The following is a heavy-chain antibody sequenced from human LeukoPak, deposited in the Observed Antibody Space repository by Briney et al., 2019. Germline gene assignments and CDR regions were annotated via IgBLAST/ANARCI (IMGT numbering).Heavy chain of an antibody. CDR1: GFTFSNAW. Sequence: GGSLRLSCAASGFTFSNAWMSWVRQAPGKGLVWVSRINSDGSSTSYADSVKGRFTISRDNAKNTLYLQMNSLRAEDTAVYYCARYDSHYVDYWGQGTLVTVSS. CDR3: ARYDSHYVDY. J-gene: IGHJ4*02. D-gene: IGHD1-1*01. V-gene: IGHV3-74*01. CDR2: INSDGSST.